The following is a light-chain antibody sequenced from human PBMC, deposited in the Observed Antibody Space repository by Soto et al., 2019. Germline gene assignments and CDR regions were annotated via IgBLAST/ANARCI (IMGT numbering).Light chain of an antibody. Sequence: IVMTQSPATLSVSPGERATLSCRASQSVSTNLAWYQQKPGQAPRLLIYGASTRATGIPARFSGSGSGTEFTLTISSLQSEDFAVYNCQQYNKWPRTFGQGTKVDIK. V-gene: IGKV3-15*01. J-gene: IGKJ2*01. CDR1: QSVSTN. CDR3: QQYNKWPRT. CDR2: GAS.